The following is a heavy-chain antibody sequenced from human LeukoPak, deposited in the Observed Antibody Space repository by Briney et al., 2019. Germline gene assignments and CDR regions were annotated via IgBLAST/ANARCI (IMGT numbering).Heavy chain of an antibody. V-gene: IGHV3-33*01. CDR3: ARSTSSEYDIYHFDY. Sequence: GGSLRLSCAASGFTFSSYGMHWVRQAPGKGLEWVAVIWYDGNNKYYADSVKGRFTISRDNSKNTLYLQMNSLRAEDTAVYYCARSTSSEYDIYHFDYWGQGTLVTVPS. CDR2: IWYDGNNK. CDR1: GFTFSSYG. D-gene: IGHD3-9*01. J-gene: IGHJ4*02.